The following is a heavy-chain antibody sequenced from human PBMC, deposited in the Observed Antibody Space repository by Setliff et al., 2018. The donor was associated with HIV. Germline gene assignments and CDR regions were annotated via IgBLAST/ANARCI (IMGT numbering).Heavy chain of an antibody. D-gene: IGHD3-10*01. J-gene: IGHJ4*02. V-gene: IGHV4-39*02. CDR2: INHGGDT. CDR1: GGSISNSRYY. CDR3: ASRRGIEFYFDI. Sequence: SETLSLTCTVSGGSISNSRYYWSWIRQTPGKGLEWIGEINHGGDTNYNPSLKSRVTISVGSSYNHFSLKLSSVTAADTGVYYCASRRGIEFYFDIWGQGTPVTVSS.